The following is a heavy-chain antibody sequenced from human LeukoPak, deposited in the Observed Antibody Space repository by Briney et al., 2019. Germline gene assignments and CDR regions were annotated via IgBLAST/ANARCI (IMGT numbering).Heavy chain of an antibody. CDR2: ISSSGSTI. D-gene: IGHD3-10*01. V-gene: IGHV3-48*03. CDR1: GFTFSSYE. J-gene: IGHJ5*02. Sequence: GGSLRLSCAASGFTFSSYEMNWVRQAPGKGLEWVSYISSSGSTIYYADSVKGRFTISRDNAKNSLYLQMNSLRAEDTAVYYCAKDSGLHWFDPWGQGTLVTVSS. CDR3: AKDSGLHWFDP.